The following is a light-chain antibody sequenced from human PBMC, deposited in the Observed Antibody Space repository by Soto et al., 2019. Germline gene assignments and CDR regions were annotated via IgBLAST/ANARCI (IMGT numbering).Light chain of an antibody. Sequence: DIQMTQSPASLSASVGDRVTITCRASQSISKNLNWYQHRLGKAPQVLIYSASDSQIGVPSRFSASGSGTDFTLIISGLQPEDFATYYCQQSYSSPYTFGQGPKLEIK. CDR1: QSISKN. V-gene: IGKV1-39*01. J-gene: IGKJ2*01. CDR3: QQSYSSPYT. CDR2: SAS.